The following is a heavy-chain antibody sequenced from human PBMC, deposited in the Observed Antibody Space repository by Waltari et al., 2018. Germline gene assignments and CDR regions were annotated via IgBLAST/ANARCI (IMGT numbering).Heavy chain of an antibody. CDR1: NGSLNNHY. CDR2: INQITGDT. Sequence: QVHLQESGPGLVKPSETLSLTCTVSNGSLNNHYWSWIRQPPGKRMEWIGWINQITGDTNFNPSLASRVIISSDRSKNQFSLKLTSVTAADTAIYYCAREGSLYSSTGGWIGPWGQGMLVTVSS. J-gene: IGHJ5*01. D-gene: IGHD2-2*01. CDR3: AREGSLYSSTGGWIGP. V-gene: IGHV4-59*11.